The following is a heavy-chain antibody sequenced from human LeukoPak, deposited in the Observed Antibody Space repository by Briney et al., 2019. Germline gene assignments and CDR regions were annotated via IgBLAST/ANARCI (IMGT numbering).Heavy chain of an antibody. J-gene: IGHJ4*02. CDR1: GGSISSSSYY. V-gene: IGHV4-30-4*08. Sequence: SETLSLTCTVSGGSISSSSYYWGWIRQPPGKGLEWIGYIYYSGSTYYNPSLKSRVAISIDTSKNQFSLRLSSVTAADTAVYYCAQLRRWELLFDYWGQGTLVTVSS. CDR2: IYYSGST. D-gene: IGHD1-26*01. CDR3: AQLRRWELLFDY.